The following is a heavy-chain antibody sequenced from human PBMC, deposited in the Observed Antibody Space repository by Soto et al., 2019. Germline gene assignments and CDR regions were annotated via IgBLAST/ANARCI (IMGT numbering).Heavy chain of an antibody. CDR3: ATRHLAYCSGGTCNPFDF. CDR2: IYYSGST. V-gene: IGHV4-39*07. Sequence: SETLSLTCTVSGGSISSSSYYWGWIRQPPGKGQEWIGSIYYSGSTYYNPSLKSRVTISVDTSKNQFSLKLSSVTAEDTAMYYCATRHLAYCSGGTCNPFDFWGQGALVTVSS. D-gene: IGHD2-15*01. J-gene: IGHJ4*02. CDR1: GGSISSSSYY.